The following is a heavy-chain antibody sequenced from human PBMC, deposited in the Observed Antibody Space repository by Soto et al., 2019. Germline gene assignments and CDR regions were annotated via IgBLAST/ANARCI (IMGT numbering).Heavy chain of an antibody. CDR1: GGSFSDYY. Sequence: PSETLSLTCSVYGGSFSDYYWSWIRQPPGKGLEWIGEINHSGSTNYNPSLKSRVTISVHTSKNQFSLKLSSVTAADTAVYYCARARKGSRSDYYYHYGMDVWGKGTTVTVSS. CDR2: INHSGST. J-gene: IGHJ6*04. D-gene: IGHD3-10*01. CDR3: ARARKGSRSDYYYHYGMDV. V-gene: IGHV4-34*01.